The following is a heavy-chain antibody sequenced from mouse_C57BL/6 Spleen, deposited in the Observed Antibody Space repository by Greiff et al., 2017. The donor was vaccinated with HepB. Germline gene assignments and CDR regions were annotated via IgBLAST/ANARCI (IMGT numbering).Heavy chain of an antibody. J-gene: IGHJ2*01. Sequence: VQLQQPGAELVMPGASVKLSCKASGYTFTSYWMHWVKQRPGQGLEWIGEIDPSDSYTNYNQKFKGKSTLTVDKSSSTAYMQLSSLTSEDSAVYYCARNGGNYLYFDYWGQGTTLTVSS. V-gene: IGHV1-69*01. CDR3: ARNGGNYLYFDY. D-gene: IGHD2-1*01. CDR1: GYTFTSYW. CDR2: IDPSDSYT.